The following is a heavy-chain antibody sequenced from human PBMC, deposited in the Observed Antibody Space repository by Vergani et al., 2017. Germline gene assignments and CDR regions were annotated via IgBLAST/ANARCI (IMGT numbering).Heavy chain of an antibody. CDR2: IKQDGSEK. CDR1: GFPFRSYW. V-gene: IGHV3-7*01. D-gene: IGHD3-10*01. J-gene: IGHJ6*03. Sequence: EVQLVESGGGLVQPGGSLRFPCAASGFPFRSYWMSWVRQAPGKGLEWVANIKQDGSEKYYVDSVKGRFTISRDNAKNSLYLQMHSLRAEDTAVYYCARDQMNYYGSGSYYYIDVWGKGTTVTVSS. CDR3: ARDQMNYYGSGSYYYIDV.